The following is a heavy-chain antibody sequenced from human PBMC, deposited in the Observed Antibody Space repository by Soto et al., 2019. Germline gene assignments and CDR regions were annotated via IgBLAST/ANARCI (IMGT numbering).Heavy chain of an antibody. V-gene: IGHV3-23*01. Sequence: GGSLRLSCAASGFTFSSYAMSWVRQAPGKGLEWVSAISGSGGSTYYADSVKGRFTISRDNSKNTLYLQMNSLRAEDTAVYYCARDMLQQWLAFDYWGQGTLVTAPQ. J-gene: IGHJ4*02. CDR2: ISGSGGST. CDR3: ARDMLQQWLAFDY. D-gene: IGHD6-19*01. CDR1: GFTFSSYA.